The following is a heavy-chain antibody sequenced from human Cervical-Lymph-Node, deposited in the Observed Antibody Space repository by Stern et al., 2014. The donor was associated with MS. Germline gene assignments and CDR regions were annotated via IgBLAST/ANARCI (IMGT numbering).Heavy chain of an antibody. CDR1: GYTFTDYY. CDR3: ARAVVSLGHCSSSSCYIGGLRFDP. V-gene: IGHV1-2*02. J-gene: IGHJ5*02. CDR2: ISPNSGGT. Sequence: MQLVESGAEVEKPGASVKVSCEAFGYTFTDYYIHWMRQAPGQGLEWMGWISPNSGGTKYAQKFQGRVTMTRDTSINTAYMELTRLRSDDTAVYYCARAVVSLGHCSSSSCYIGGLRFDPWGQGTLVIVSS. D-gene: IGHD2-2*02.